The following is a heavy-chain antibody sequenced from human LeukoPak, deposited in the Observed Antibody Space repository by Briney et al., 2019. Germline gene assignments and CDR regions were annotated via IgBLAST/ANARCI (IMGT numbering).Heavy chain of an antibody. J-gene: IGHJ4*02. Sequence: SETLSLTCAVYGESFSSYYWSWIRQPPGKGLEWIGEVNHSGNTNYNPSLKSRVTISVDTSKNQFSLRLSSVTAADTAVYYCARVDGDGYNIPDYWGQGTLVTVSS. CDR3: ARVDGDGYNIPDY. D-gene: IGHD5-24*01. V-gene: IGHV4-34*01. CDR2: VNHSGNT. CDR1: GESFSSYY.